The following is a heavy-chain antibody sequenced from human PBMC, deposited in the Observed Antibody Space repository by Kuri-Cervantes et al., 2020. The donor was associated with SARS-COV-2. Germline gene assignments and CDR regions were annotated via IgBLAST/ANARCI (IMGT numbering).Heavy chain of an antibody. J-gene: IGHJ5*02. CDR3: ARDRSRAYYYDSSGFGA. D-gene: IGHD3-22*01. V-gene: IGHV4-31*03. CDR2: IYYSGST. Sequence: SETLSLTCTVSGGSISSGGYYWSWIRQHPGKGLEWIGYIYYSGSTYYNPSLKSRVTISVDTSKNQFSLKLSSVTAADTAVYYCARDRSRAYYYDSSGFGAWGQGTLVTVSS. CDR1: GGSISSGGYY.